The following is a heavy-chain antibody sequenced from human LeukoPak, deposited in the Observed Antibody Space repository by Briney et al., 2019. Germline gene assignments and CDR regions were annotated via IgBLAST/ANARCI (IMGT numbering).Heavy chain of an antibody. J-gene: IGHJ6*02. V-gene: IGHV3-23*01. CDR1: GFTFSSYA. CDR2: ISGSGGST. CDR3: ARERVVPAAIFGAQYYYGMDV. Sequence: GGSLRLSCAASGFTFSSYAMSWVRQAPGKGLEWVSAISGSGGSTYYADSVKGRFTISRDNAKNTLYLQMNSLRAEDTAVYYCARERVVPAAIFGAQYYYGMDVWGQGTTVTVSS. D-gene: IGHD2-2*02.